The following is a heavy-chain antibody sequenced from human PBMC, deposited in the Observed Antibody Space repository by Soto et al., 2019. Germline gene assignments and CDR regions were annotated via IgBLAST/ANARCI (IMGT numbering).Heavy chain of an antibody. V-gene: IGHV1-18*01. D-gene: IGHD2-2*01. CDR2: ISAYNGNT. CDR1: GYTFISYG. CDR3: AIFLFRGGSRTTLDF. J-gene: IGHJ4*02. Sequence: GASVKVSCKASGYTFISYGISWVRQAPGQGLEWMGWISAYNGNTNYAQKLQGRVTMTTDTSTSTAYMELRSLRSDDTAVYYCAIFLFRGGSRTTLDFWGQGTLVTVSS.